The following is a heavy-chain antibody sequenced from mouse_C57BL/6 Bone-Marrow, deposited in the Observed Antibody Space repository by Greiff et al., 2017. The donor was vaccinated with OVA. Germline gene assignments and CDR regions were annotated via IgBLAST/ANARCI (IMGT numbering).Heavy chain of an antibody. J-gene: IGHJ4*01. V-gene: IGHV1-50*01. CDR2: IDPSDSYT. D-gene: IGHD1-1*01. CDR1: GYTFTSYW. Sequence: QVQLQQPGAELVKPGASVKLSCKASGYTFTSYWMQWVKQRPGQGLEWIGEIDPSDSYTNYNQKFKGKATLTVDTSSSTAYMQLSSLTSEDSAVYYCARIGYYGSSYAMDYWGQGTSVTVSS. CDR3: ARIGYYGSSYAMDY.